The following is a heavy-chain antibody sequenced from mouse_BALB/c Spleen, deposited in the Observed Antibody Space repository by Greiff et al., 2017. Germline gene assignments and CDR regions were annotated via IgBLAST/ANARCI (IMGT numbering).Heavy chain of an antibody. Sequence: DVQLVESGGGLVQPGGSLRLSCATSGFTFTDYYMSWVRQPPGKALEWLGFIRNKANGYTTEYSASVKGRFTISRDNSQSILYLQMNTLRAEDSATYYCARDLTGFDYRGQGTTLTVSS. CDR1: GFTFTDYY. CDR3: ARDLTGFDY. J-gene: IGHJ2*01. CDR2: IRNKANGYTT. V-gene: IGHV7-3*02. D-gene: IGHD4-1*01.